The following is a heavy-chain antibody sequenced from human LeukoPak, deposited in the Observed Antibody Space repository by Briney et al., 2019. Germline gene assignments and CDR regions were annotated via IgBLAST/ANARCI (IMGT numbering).Heavy chain of an antibody. J-gene: IGHJ4*02. Sequence: PGGSLRLSCAASGFTFSSYAMSWVRQAPEEGLEWVSTINGGGGNTYYSDSVKGRFTISRDNPKNTLYLQMNSLRAEDTAVYYCANANSASGTPIDYWGQGTLVTVSS. CDR3: ANANSASGTPIDY. CDR2: INGGGGNT. CDR1: GFTFSSYA. V-gene: IGHV3-23*01. D-gene: IGHD1-1*01.